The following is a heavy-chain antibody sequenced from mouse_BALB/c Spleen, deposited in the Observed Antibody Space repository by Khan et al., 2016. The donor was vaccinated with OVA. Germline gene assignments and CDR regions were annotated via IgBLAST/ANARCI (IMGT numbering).Heavy chain of an antibody. D-gene: IGHD1-1*01. CDR3: TRGNYYGYAMDY. J-gene: IGHJ4*01. CDR2: ISYSDST. V-gene: IGHV3-2*02. CDR1: GYSITSNYA. Sequence: VQLQEPGPGLVKPSQSLSLTCTVTGYSITSNYAWNWIRQFPGNKLEWMGYISYSDSTSYNPSLKSRISITRDTSKNQFFLQLNSETTEYTATYYCTRGNYYGYAMDYWGQGTSVTVAS.